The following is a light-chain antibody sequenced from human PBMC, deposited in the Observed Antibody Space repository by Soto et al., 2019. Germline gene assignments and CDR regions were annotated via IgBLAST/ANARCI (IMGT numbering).Light chain of an antibody. CDR2: GAS. V-gene: IGKV3-20*01. CDR1: QSVSNDF. Sequence: EIVLTQSPGTVSLSPGESAALSCRASQSVSNDFVAWYQRKPGQAPRLLIYGASYRATDIPYRFTGSGSETDFTLTITRLEPDDFAVYSCQQYGGSPPTFGQGTKVEVK. J-gene: IGKJ1*01. CDR3: QQYGGSPPT.